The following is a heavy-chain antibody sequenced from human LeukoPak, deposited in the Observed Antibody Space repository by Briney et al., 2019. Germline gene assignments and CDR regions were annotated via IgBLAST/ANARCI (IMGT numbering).Heavy chain of an antibody. CDR3: ARETNGDYADFYDY. V-gene: IGHV3-7*03. CDR1: GFTFSSYW. D-gene: IGHD4-17*01. CDR2: IKQDGSEK. Sequence: PGGSLRLSCAASGFTFSSYWMSWVRQAPGKGLEWVANIKQDGSEKYYVDSVKGRFTISRDNAKNSLYLQMNSLRAEDTAVYYCARETNGDYADFYDYWGQGTLVTVSS. J-gene: IGHJ4*02.